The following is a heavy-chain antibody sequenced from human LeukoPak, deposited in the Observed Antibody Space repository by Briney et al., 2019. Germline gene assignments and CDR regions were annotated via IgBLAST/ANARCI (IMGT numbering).Heavy chain of an antibody. V-gene: IGHV4-34*01. J-gene: IGHJ4*02. CDR3: ARDRGGAFDY. CDR1: GGSFSGYH. D-gene: IGHD3-10*01. CDR2: INHSGST. Sequence: SETLSLTCAVYGGSFSGYHWSWIRQPPGKGLEWIGEINHSGSTNYNPSLKSRVTISVDTSKNQFSLKLSSVTAADTAVYYCARDRGGAFDYWGQGTLVTVSS.